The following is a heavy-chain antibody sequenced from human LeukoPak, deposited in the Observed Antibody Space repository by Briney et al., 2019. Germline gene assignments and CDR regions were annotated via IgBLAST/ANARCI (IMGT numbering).Heavy chain of an antibody. J-gene: IGHJ4*02. V-gene: IGHV3-30-3*01. CDR2: ISYDGSNK. CDR1: GFTFSSYA. Sequence: GRSLRLSCAASGFTFSSYAMHWVRQAPGKGLEWVAVISYDGSNKYYADSVKGRFTISRDNSKNTLYLQMNSLSAEDTAVYYCARDITRYGSGGRPDYWGQGTLVTVSS. CDR3: ARDITRYGSGGRPDY. D-gene: IGHD3-10*01.